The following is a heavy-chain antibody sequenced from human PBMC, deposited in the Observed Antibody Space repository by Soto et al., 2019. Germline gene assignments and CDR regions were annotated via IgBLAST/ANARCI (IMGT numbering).Heavy chain of an antibody. V-gene: IGHV1-18*01. Sequence: ASVKVSCKPSGYTFTSYGLSWVRQAPGQGLEWMGWISAYNGNTNYAQKLQGRVTMTTDTSTSTAYMELRSLRSDDTAVYYCAREVVRVAGTRWFDPWGQGTLVTVS. D-gene: IGHD6-19*01. CDR3: AREVVRVAGTRWFDP. CDR1: GYTFTSYG. CDR2: ISAYNGNT. J-gene: IGHJ5*02.